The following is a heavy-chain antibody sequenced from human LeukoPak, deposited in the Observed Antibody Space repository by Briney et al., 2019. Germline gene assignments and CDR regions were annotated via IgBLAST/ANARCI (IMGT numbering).Heavy chain of an antibody. CDR2: IYAGDSDT. D-gene: IGHD6-13*01. J-gene: IGHJ4*02. Sequence: LGESLKISCMASGYSFTSYWICCVRQMPGKGLEWMIIIYAGDSDTTYSPSFQGQVTISADKSINTVYRQWSSLKASDTAMYYCARHGVVAAAAHFDYWGQGTLVTVSS. CDR3: ARHGVVAAAAHFDY. CDR1: GYSFTSYW. V-gene: IGHV5-51*01.